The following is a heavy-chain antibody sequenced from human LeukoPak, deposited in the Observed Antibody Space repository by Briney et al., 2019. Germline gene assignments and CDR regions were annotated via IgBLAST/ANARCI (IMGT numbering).Heavy chain of an antibody. CDR3: AKGDYYESSPPVS. CDR2: ISWNSGSI. V-gene: IGHV3-9*01. CDR1: GFTFDDYA. Sequence: GGSLRLSCVASGFTFDDYAMHWVRQAPGKGLEWVSGISWNSGSIGCADSVKGRFTISRDNAKNSLYLQMNSLRAEDTALYYCAKGDYYESSPPVSWGQGTLVTVSS. D-gene: IGHD3-22*01. J-gene: IGHJ4*02.